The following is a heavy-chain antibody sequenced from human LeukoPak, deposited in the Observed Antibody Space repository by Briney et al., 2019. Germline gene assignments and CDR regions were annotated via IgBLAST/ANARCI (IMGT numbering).Heavy chain of an antibody. D-gene: IGHD3-22*01. CDR3: ARSPYYYDSSGLRRDAFDI. V-gene: IGHV4-59*01. CDR2: IYYSGST. J-gene: IGHJ3*02. Sequence: SETLSLTCTVSGGSISSYYWSWIRQPPGKGLEWIGYIYYSGSTNYNPSLKSRVTISVDTSKNQFSLKLSSVTAADTAVYYCARSPYYYDSSGLRRDAFDIWGQGTMVTVSS. CDR1: GGSISSYY.